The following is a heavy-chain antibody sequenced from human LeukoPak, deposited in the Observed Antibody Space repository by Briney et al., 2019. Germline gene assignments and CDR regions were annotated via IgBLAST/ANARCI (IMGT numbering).Heavy chain of an antibody. D-gene: IGHD3-3*01. V-gene: IGHV4-4*02. J-gene: IGHJ6*02. Sequence: SETLSLTCAVSGGSISSSNWWSWVRQPPGKGLEWIGEILQSGSTNYNPSLKSRATISVDKSKNQFSLKLSSVTAADTAVYYCARDHTPRITIFGVVKNGMDVWGQGTTVTVSS. CDR1: GGSISSSNW. CDR3: ARDHTPRITIFGVVKNGMDV. CDR2: ILQSGST.